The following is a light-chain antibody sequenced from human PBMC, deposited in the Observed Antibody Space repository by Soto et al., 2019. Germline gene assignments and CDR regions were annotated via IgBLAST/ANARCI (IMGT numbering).Light chain of an antibody. J-gene: IGKJ5*01. CDR2: SAS. CDR1: QSVTSSF. Sequence: EIVLTQSPGTLSLSPGERATLSCRASQSVTSSFLAWYQQKPGQAPRLLIYSASHRATGIPDRFSGSESGTDFTLTISRLEPEDFAVYYCQQFGSSLLTFGQGTRLEIK. V-gene: IGKV3-20*01. CDR3: QQFGSSLLT.